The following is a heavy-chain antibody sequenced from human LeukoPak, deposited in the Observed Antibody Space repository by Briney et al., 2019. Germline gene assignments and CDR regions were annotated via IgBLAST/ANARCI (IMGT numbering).Heavy chain of an antibody. CDR1: GFTVSSNY. J-gene: IGHJ6*02. D-gene: IGHD6-19*01. Sequence: GGSLRLSCAASGFTVSSNYMSWVRQAPGKGLEWVSSINWNGGSTGYADSVKGRFTISRDNAKKSLYLQMNSLRDEDTALYYCARGGRAVAGVRFYYNGMDVWGQGTTVTVSS. CDR2: INWNGGST. V-gene: IGHV3-20*04. CDR3: ARGGRAVAGVRFYYNGMDV.